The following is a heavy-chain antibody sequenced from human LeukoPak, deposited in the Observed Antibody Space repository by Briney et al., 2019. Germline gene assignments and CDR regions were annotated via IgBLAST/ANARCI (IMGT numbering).Heavy chain of an antibody. CDR1: GGSISSGGYF. J-gene: IGHJ4*02. CDR2: IYHSGST. D-gene: IGHD3-10*01. Sequence: PSETLSLTCAVSGGSISSGGYFWSWIRQPPGKGLEWIGYIYHSGSTYYNPSLKSRVTISVDRSKNQFSLKLSSVTAADTAVYYCARETMVRGVIMTHYFDYWGQGTLVTVSS. V-gene: IGHV4-30-2*01. CDR3: ARETMVRGVIMTHYFDY.